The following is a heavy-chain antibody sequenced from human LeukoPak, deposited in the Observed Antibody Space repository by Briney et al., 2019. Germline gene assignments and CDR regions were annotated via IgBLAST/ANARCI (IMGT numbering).Heavy chain of an antibody. CDR3: ARADDSSGHYFDAFDI. CDR1: GGSISSYY. J-gene: IGHJ3*02. D-gene: IGHD3-22*01. V-gene: IGHV4-59*01. CDR2: IYYSGST. Sequence: SETLSFTCTVSGGSISSYYWSWIRQPPGKGLEWIGYIYYSGSTNYNPSLKSRVTISVDTSKNQFSLKLSSVTAADTAVYYCARADDSSGHYFDAFDIWGQGTMVTVSS.